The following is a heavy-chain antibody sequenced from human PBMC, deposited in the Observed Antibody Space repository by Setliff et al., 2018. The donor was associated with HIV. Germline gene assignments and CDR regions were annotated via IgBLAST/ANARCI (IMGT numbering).Heavy chain of an antibody. Sequence: GESLKISCAASGFTVTNNYMTWVRQAPGKGLEWVSLIYSGGGTVYADSVKGRFIISRDNSKNTLYLQMNSLKIADTAVYYCARGRYDYIWGDHRDYYYYYMDVWGKGTTVTVSS. D-gene: IGHD3-16*01. CDR2: IYSGGGT. CDR3: ARGRYDYIWGDHRDYYYYYMDV. V-gene: IGHV3-53*01. CDR1: GFTVTNNY. J-gene: IGHJ6*03.